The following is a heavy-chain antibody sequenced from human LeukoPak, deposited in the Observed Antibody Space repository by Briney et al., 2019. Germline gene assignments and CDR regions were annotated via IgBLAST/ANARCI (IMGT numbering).Heavy chain of an antibody. CDR1: GGSISSSSSY. J-gene: IGHJ4*02. CDR2: IYNSGST. V-gene: IGHV4-39*07. Sequence: ASETLSLTCTVSGGSISSSSSYWGWIRQPPGKGLEWIGSIYNSGSTYYNPSLKSRVSISVDTSKNQFSLKLSSVTAADTAVYYCGAGSAYYFDYWGQGTLVTVSS. CDR3: GAGSAYYFDY.